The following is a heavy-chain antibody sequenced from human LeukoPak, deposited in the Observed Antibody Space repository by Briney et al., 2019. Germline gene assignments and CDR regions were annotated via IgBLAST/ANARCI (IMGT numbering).Heavy chain of an antibody. CDR2: INPNSGNT. J-gene: IGHJ6*02. V-gene: IGHV1-8*02. CDR1: GYTFTGYY. D-gene: IGHD3-10*01. Sequence: ASVKVSCKASGYTFTGYYMHWVRQAPGQGLEWMGWINPNSGNTGYAQKFQGRVTMTRNTSISTAYMELSSLRSEDTAVYYCASSGGRPYYYYGMDVWGQGTTVTVSS. CDR3: ASSGGRPYYYYGMDV.